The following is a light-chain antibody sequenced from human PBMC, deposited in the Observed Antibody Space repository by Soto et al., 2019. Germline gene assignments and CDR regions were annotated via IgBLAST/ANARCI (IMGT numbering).Light chain of an antibody. J-gene: IGKJ4*01. CDR1: EGFVYSPNNKNF. CDR3: QQYYLTPLS. Sequence: EMVMTQSHDSLAVSLGERATIKYKAIEGFVYSPNNKNFLAWYQQKPGQPPKLLIYWASVRESGVPDRFSGSGSGTDFTLTISSLQADDVAVYYCQQYYLTPLSFGGGTKVDIK. CDR2: WAS. V-gene: IGKV4-1*01.